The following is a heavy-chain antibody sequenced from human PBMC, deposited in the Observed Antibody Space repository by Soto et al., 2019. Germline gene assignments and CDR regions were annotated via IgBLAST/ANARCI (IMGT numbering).Heavy chain of an antibody. Sequence: QVQLVQSGAEVKNPGASVKVSCKASGYTFTRYGIGWARQAPGQGLEWMGWINTYNGNTNYAQNVQGRVTLTTNTPTSTAYMELRSLKSIDTAIYYGAMVDVYVTPSPQDVWGQGTTVIVSS. CDR3: AMVDVYVTPSPQDV. CDR1: GYTFTRYG. CDR2: INTYNGNT. J-gene: IGHJ6*02. D-gene: IGHD3-16*01. V-gene: IGHV1-18*01.